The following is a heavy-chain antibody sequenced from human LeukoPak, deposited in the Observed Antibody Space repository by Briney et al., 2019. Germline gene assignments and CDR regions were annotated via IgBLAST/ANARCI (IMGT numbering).Heavy chain of an antibody. CDR1: GFTFSSNS. V-gene: IGHV3-21*01. CDR3: ARDRGGTTVTTMIMDV. Sequence: PGGSLILSCAASGFTFSSNSMNWVRQAPGKGLEWVSSISSSSSYIYYADSVKGRFTISRDNAKNSLYLQMNSLRAEDTAVYYCARDRGGTTVTTMIMDVWSKGTTVTVSS. D-gene: IGHD4-17*01. J-gene: IGHJ6*03. CDR2: ISSSSSYI.